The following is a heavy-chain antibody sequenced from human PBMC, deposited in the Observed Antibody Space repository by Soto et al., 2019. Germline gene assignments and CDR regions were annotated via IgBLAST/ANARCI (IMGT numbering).Heavy chain of an antibody. V-gene: IGHV1-69*01. D-gene: IGHD2-15*01. CDR2: IIPIFGTA. CDR3: ARGGYCSGGSCPPLDYYYYGMDV. J-gene: IGHJ6*02. CDR1: GGTFSSYA. Sequence: QVQLVQSGAEVKKPGSSVKVSCKASGGTFSSYAITWVRQAPGQVLEWMGGIIPIFGTANYAQKCQGRVTITADESTSTSYMELRSLRTEDTAVYYCARGGYCSGGSCPPLDYYYYGMDVWGQGTTVTVSS.